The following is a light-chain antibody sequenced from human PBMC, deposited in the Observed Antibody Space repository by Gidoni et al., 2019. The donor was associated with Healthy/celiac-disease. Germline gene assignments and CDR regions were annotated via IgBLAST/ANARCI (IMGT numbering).Light chain of an antibody. J-gene: IGLJ2*01. Sequence: QSALTQPASVSGSPVQSITISCTGTSSDVGRYNLVSWYQPPPGNAPKLMIYEGSKRPSGVSNRFSGSKSGNTASLTIAGLQAEDEADYYCCSYAGSSTLVFGGGTKLTVL. CDR1: SSDVGRYNL. V-gene: IGLV2-23*01. CDR2: EGS. CDR3: CSYAGSSTLV.